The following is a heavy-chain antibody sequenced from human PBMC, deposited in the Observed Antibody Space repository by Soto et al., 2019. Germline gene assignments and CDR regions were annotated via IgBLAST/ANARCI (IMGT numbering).Heavy chain of an antibody. CDR3: ARHGSWPYYYYGLNV. Sequence: QVQLVQSGPEVRKPGASVKVSCEASGYTFTTSGISWVRQVPGQGLEWMGWISTYNGDTNSAQNFQGRVLMTADTSTGTAYMELMSQKSDDTAVYYCARHGSWPYYYYGLNVWGQGTTVTVSS. CDR1: GYTFTTSG. V-gene: IGHV1-18*01. J-gene: IGHJ6*02. D-gene: IGHD1-26*01. CDR2: ISTYNGDT.